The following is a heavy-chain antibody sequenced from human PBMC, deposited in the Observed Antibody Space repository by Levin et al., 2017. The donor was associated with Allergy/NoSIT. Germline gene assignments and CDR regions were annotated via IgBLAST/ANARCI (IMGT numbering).Heavy chain of an antibody. CDR3: ARVPGIYDYSNFFDYYGMDV. CDR2: ISSSGSTI. CDR1: GFTFSDYY. Sequence: GESLKISCAASGFTFSDYYMSWIRQAPGKGLEWVSYISSSGSTIYYADSVKGRFTISRDNAKNSLYLQMNSLRAEDTAVYYCARVPGIYDYSNFFDYYGMDVWGQGTTVTVSS. D-gene: IGHD4-11*01. V-gene: IGHV3-11*01. J-gene: IGHJ6*02.